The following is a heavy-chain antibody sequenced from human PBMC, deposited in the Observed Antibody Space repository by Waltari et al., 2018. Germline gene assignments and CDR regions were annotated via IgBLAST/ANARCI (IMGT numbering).Heavy chain of an antibody. Sequence: EVQLVESGGGLVQPGGSLRRSCLASAFPVRNYWVHWVRQAPGKGLEWVANIKPDGSQTDYVDSVKGRFAISRDNARNSLYLQMNSLRADDTAIYYCARDPARRADYWGQGTLVTVSS. CDR1: AFPVRNYW. CDR3: ARDPARRADY. CDR2: IKPDGSQT. V-gene: IGHV3-7*01. J-gene: IGHJ4*02.